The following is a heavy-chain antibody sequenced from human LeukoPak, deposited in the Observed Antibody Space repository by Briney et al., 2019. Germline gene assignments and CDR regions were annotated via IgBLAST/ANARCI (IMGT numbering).Heavy chain of an antibody. D-gene: IGHD3-22*01. CDR3: AKADTYYYDSSGYYFDY. V-gene: IGHV3-23*01. CDR1: GLTFSSYA. J-gene: IGHJ4*02. CDR2: ISGTGSSI. Sequence: PGGSLRLSCAASGLTFSSYAMSWVRQAPGKGLEWVSAISGTGSSIYYADSVKGRFTISRDNSRNTLYLQMNSLRAEDTAVYYCAKADTYYYDSSGYYFDYWGQGTLVTVSS.